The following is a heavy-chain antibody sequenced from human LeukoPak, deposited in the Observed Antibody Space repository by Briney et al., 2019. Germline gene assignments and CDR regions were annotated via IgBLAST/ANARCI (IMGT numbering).Heavy chain of an antibody. J-gene: IGHJ3*02. CDR3: AKDRYDSSGYHYPHAFDM. V-gene: IGHV1-46*01. D-gene: IGHD3-22*01. CDR1: GYTFTSNY. Sequence: GASVKVSCKAFGYTFTSNYMHWVRQAPGQGPEWMGVISPSGGSTTYAQKFQGRVTLTRDMSTSTDYLELSSLRAEDTAVYYCAKDRYDSSGYHYPHAFDMWGQGTMVVVSS. CDR2: ISPSGGST.